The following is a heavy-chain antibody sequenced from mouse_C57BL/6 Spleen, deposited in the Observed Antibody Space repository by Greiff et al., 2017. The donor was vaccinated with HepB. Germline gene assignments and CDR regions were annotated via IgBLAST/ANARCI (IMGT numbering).Heavy chain of an antibody. J-gene: IGHJ4*01. CDR1: GYTFTSYW. D-gene: IGHD1-1*01. CDR3: TRVITTVVEDYAMDY. CDR2: IYPGNSDT. V-gene: IGHV1-5*01. Sequence: VQLQQSGPVLARPGASVKMSCKTSGYTFTSYWMHWVKQRPGKGLEWIGAIYPGNSDTSYNQKFKGKAKLTAVTSASTAYMELSSLTNEDYAVYYCTRVITTVVEDYAMDYWGQGTSVTVSS.